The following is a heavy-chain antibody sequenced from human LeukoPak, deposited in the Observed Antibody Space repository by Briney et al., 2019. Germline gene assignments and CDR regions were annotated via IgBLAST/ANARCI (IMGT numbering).Heavy chain of an antibody. Sequence: GGPLRLSYAASGFTFSSYSMNWVRQAPGKGLEWVSSVSSYSSDIYYADSVKGRFTISRDNAKNSLYLQMNSLRVEDTAVYYCARLSRSGWNDFDYWGQGTLVTVSS. CDR2: VSSYSSDI. V-gene: IGHV3-21*01. J-gene: IGHJ4*02. CDR3: ARLSRSGWNDFDY. D-gene: IGHD6-19*01. CDR1: GFTFSSYS.